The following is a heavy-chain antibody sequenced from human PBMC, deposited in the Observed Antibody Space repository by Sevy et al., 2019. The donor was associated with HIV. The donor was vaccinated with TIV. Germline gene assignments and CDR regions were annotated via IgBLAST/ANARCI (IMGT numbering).Heavy chain of an antibody. CDR1: GFIFDDYG. CDR2: ISYDGGKK. CDR3: TKDPPVYGDFPYGMDV. D-gene: IGHD4-17*01. J-gene: IGHJ6*02. V-gene: IGHV3-30*18. Sequence: GGSLRLSCVGSGFIFDDYGMHWVRQAPGKGLEWVALISYDGGKKYYAYSVKGRFTISRDNFKNTLYLQMNTLRRDDTAVYFCTKDPPVYGDFPYGMDVWGQGTTVTVSS.